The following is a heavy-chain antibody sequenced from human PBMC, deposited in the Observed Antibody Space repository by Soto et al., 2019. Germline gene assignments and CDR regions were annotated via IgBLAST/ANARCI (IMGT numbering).Heavy chain of an antibody. V-gene: IGHV1-69*01. CDR1: GDTFNSYG. CDR2: IVPMFGTT. J-gene: IGHJ3*01. D-gene: IGHD6-13*01. Sequence: QVQLVQSGPALKKPGSSVKVSCKAPGDTFNSYGISWVRQAPGQGLEWMGGIVPMFGTTNLALKFEDRVTITADELTTTVYMEIRGLTSEDTAVYYCARDLADVHLWDAFDVWGHGTRVTVSS. CDR3: ARDLADVHLWDAFDV.